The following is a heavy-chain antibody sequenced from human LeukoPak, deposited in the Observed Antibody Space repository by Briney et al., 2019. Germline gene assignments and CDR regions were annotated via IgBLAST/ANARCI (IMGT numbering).Heavy chain of an antibody. CDR3: ARARAYPYYYDSSGYCTNNWFDP. CDR2: INHSGST. CDR1: GGSFSGYY. D-gene: IGHD3-22*01. J-gene: IGHJ5*02. Sequence: SETLSLTCAVYGGSFSGYYWSWIRQPPGKGLEWIGEINHSGSTNYNPSLKSRVTISVDTSKNQFSLKLSSVTAADTAVYYCARARAYPYYYDSSGYCTNNWFDPWGQGTLVTVSS. V-gene: IGHV4-34*01.